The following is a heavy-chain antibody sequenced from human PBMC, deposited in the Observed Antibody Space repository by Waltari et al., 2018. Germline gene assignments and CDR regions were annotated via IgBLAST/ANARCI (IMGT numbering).Heavy chain of an antibody. V-gene: IGHV4-39*07. CDR1: GRSISSSSYY. CDR3: ARTLYCTNGVCYTGLDY. Sequence: QLQLQESGPGLVKPSETLSLTCTVPGRSISSSSYYWGWIRQPPGKGLEWIGSIYYSGSTYYNPSLKSRVTISVDTSKNQFSLKLSSVTAADTAVYYCARTLYCTNGVCYTGLDYWGQGTLVTVSS. CDR2: IYYSGST. J-gene: IGHJ4*02. D-gene: IGHD2-8*01.